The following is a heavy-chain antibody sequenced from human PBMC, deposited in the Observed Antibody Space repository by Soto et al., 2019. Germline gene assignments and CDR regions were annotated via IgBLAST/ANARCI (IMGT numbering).Heavy chain of an antibody. D-gene: IGHD2-15*01. CDR3: SRDPDISGGLHYYSYMDV. J-gene: IGHJ6*03. CDR1: GFTFSSYW. V-gene: IGHV3-74*03. CDR2: INGDGSTT. Sequence: EVQLVESGGGIVQPGGPLRLSCAASGFTFSSYWMHWVRQAPGKGLVWVSRINGDGSTTKYAESVTGRFTMSRDNAKNTLYLQMNSLIAEDTAVFYCSRDPDISGGLHYYSYMDVWGRGTTVTVSS.